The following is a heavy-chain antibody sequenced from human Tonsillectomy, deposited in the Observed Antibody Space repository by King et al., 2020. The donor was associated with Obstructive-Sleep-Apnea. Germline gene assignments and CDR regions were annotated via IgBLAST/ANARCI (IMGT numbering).Heavy chain of an antibody. CDR3: ARVASAYDSYFDY. V-gene: IGHV3-30*04. CDR1: GFTFSSFA. Sequence: VQLVESGGGVVQPGRSLRLTCAASGFTFSSFALHWVRQAPGKGLQWVVVISFKGSNKFYADSVKGRFTISRDNSNQTLYLLMNSLRPEDTAVYYCARVASAYDSYFDYWGQGTLVTVSS. CDR2: ISFKGSNK. J-gene: IGHJ4*02. D-gene: IGHD5-12*01.